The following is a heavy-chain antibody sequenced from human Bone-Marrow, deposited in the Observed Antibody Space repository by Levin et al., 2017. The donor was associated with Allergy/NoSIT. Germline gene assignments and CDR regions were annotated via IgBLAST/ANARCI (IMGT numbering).Heavy chain of an antibody. Sequence: GESLKISCAASGFTFDDYSMHWVRQAPGKGLEWVSLISWDGNSIFYADSVKGRFTISRDNSKNSLYLQMNSLRTEDTALYYCAKDSLDYGDSSHGMDVWGQGTTVTVSS. D-gene: IGHD4-17*01. CDR2: ISWDGNSI. CDR1: GFTFDDYS. J-gene: IGHJ6*02. CDR3: AKDSLDYGDSSHGMDV. V-gene: IGHV3-43*01.